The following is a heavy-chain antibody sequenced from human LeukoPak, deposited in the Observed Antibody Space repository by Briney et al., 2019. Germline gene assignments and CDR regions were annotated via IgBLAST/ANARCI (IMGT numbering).Heavy chain of an antibody. D-gene: IGHD2-2*01. Sequence: GASVKVSCKASGYTFTSYGISWVRQAPGQGLEWMGWINAYNGNTNYAQKLQGRVTMTTDTSTSTAYMELRSLRSDDTAVYYCARLWMADIVVVPAGYYYYGMDVWGQGTTVTVSS. J-gene: IGHJ6*02. CDR1: GYTFTSYG. CDR2: INAYNGNT. V-gene: IGHV1-18*01. CDR3: ARLWMADIVVVPAGYYYYGMDV.